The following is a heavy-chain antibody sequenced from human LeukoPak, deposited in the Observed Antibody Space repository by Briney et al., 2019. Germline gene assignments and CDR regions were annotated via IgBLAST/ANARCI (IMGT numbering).Heavy chain of an antibody. CDR1: GGSFSGYY. V-gene: IGHV4-34*01. CDR3: ARLLGHDILTGPDY. J-gene: IGHJ4*02. CDR2: INHSGST. D-gene: IGHD3-9*01. Sequence: SETLSLTCAVYGGSFSGYYWSWIRQPPGKGLEWIGEINHSGSTNYNPSLKSRVTISVDMSKNQFSLKLSSVTAADTAVYYCARLLGHDILTGPDYWGQGTLVTVSS.